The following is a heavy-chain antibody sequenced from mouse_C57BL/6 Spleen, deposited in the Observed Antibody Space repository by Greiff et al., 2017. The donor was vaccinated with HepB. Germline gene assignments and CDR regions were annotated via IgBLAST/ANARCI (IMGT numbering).Heavy chain of an antibody. V-gene: IGHV3-2*02. J-gene: IGHJ2*01. D-gene: IGHD1-2*01. CDR1: GYSITSGYG. Sequence: EVKLVESGPGLVKPSQSLSLTCTVTGYSITSGYGWNWIRQFPANKLDWMGYISYSGSTNYNPSLNSRLSITRDTSKNQFFLQLNSVPSEDTATYDCARTARIKYWGQGTTLTVSS. CDR2: ISYSGST. CDR3: ARTARIKY.